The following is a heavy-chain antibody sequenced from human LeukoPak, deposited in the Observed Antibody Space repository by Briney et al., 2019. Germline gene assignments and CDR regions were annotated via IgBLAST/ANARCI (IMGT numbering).Heavy chain of an antibody. Sequence: SETVSLTCTVSGGSISSSSYYWGWIRQPPGKGLEWIGSIFYSGSTNYNPSLKSRVTISVDTSKNQFSLKLSSVTAAGTAVYYCASTVVTPDTEYFQHWGQGTLVTVSS. D-gene: IGHD4-23*01. CDR3: ASTVVTPDTEYFQH. J-gene: IGHJ1*01. V-gene: IGHV4-39*07. CDR1: GGSISSSSYY. CDR2: IFYSGST.